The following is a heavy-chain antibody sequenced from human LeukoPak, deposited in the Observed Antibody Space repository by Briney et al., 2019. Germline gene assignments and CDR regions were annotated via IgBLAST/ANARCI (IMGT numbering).Heavy chain of an antibody. CDR1: GVSISSYY. Sequence: RSSETLSLTCTVSGVSISSYYWSWIRQPPGKGLEWIGYIYYSGSTNYNPSLKSRVTISVDTSKNQFSLKLSSVTAADTALYYCARHYSSGWYYYFDYWGQGTLVTVSS. CDR3: ARHYSSGWYYYFDY. D-gene: IGHD6-19*01. V-gene: IGHV4-59*08. CDR2: IYYSGST. J-gene: IGHJ4*02.